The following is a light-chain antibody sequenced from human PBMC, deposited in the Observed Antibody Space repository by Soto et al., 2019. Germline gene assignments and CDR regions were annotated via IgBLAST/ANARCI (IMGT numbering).Light chain of an antibody. CDR2: EDN. CDR3: GKWDNSLRASYV. J-gene: IGLJ1*01. CDR1: TSKIGNNY. Sequence: QSVLTQPPSVSAASRQKVTISCSGSTSKIGNNYVSWYQRLPGIAPKLLIYEDNKRPSGIPDRFSGSKSGTSATLGITGLQPGDEADYYCGKWDNSLRASYVFGTGTKVTVL. V-gene: IGLV1-51*02.